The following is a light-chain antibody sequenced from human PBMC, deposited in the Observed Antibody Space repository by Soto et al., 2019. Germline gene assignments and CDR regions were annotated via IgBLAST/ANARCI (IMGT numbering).Light chain of an antibody. CDR3: QQYGGSVST. CDR1: QSVSGW. V-gene: IGKV1-5*03. Sequence: PSTLSGSVRERVTITCPASQSVSGWLAWYQQKPGKAPKLLIYKASSLESGVPSRFSGSGSGTDFTLTISRLEPEDFAVYYCQQYGGSVSTFGQGTKVDI. J-gene: IGKJ1*01. CDR2: KAS.